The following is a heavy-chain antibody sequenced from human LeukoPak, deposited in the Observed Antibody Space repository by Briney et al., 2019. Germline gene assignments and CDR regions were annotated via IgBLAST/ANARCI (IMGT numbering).Heavy chain of an antibody. D-gene: IGHD5-18*01. CDR2: ISDSGAST. V-gene: IGHV3-23*01. Sequence: QSGGSLRLSCAASGLTFSSYAMSWVRQAPGMGLEWVSAISDSGASTYYADSVKGRFTISRDNSRDTLYLQLNSLRAEDTAVYYCEKDGPYSSWIQLMSRGQGTLVTVSS. CDR3: EKDGPYSSWIQLMS. J-gene: IGHJ4*02. CDR1: GLTFSSYA.